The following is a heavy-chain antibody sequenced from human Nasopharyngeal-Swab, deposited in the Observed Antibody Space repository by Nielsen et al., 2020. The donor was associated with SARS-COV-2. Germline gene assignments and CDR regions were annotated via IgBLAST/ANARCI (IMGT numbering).Heavy chain of an antibody. D-gene: IGHD4-17*01. V-gene: IGHV3-7*01. CDR2: IKQDGSEK. CDR1: GFTFSSYW. Sequence: GGSLRLSCAASGFTFSSYWMSWVRQAPGKGLEWVANIKQDGSEKYYVDSVKGRFTISRDNAKNSLYLQMNSLRAEDTAVYYCARDSAVTRNDAFDIWGQGTMVTVSS. CDR3: ARDSAVTRNDAFDI. J-gene: IGHJ3*02.